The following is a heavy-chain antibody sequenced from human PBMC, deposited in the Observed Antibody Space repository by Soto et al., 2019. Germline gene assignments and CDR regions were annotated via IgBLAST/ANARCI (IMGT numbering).Heavy chain of an antibody. V-gene: IGHV4-34*01. CDR2: INHSGST. Sequence: SETLSLTCAGYGGSFSGYYWTWSRQPPGTGLEWIGEINHSGSTNYNPSLKSRVTISVDTSKNQFSLKLSSVTAADTAVYYCARSRRRRAPLAYRGQGTLVTGSS. J-gene: IGHJ4*02. CDR1: GGSFSGYY. CDR3: ARSRRRRAPLAY.